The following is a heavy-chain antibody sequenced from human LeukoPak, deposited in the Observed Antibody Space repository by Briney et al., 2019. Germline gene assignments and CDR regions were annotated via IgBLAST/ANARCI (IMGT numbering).Heavy chain of an antibody. V-gene: IGHV3-21*01. D-gene: IGHD2-15*01. CDR1: GFTFSDYT. CDR2: ISTSSTYT. J-gene: IGHJ4*02. CDR3: ARATCIGGSSDYYFDY. Sequence: GGSLRLSCAASGFTFSDYTMNWVRQAPGKGLEWVSSISTSSTYTYYADSVKGRFTISRDNAKNSLCLQMNSLSAEDTAVYYCARATCIGGSSDYYFDYWGQGTLVTVSS.